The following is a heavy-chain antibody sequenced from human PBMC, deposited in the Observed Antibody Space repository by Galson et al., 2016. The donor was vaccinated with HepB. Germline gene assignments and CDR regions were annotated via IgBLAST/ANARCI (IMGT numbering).Heavy chain of an antibody. V-gene: IGHV3-53*01. CDR3: AGEIGIANGIDV. CDR2: IHGADNI. Sequence: SLRLSCAASGVIVSSMYMNWVRQAPGKGLEWVSVIHGADNIYYADSVKGRFTLSRENRKNMMYLQMNSLRAEDTADDYCAGEIGIANGIDVWGQGTTVTVS. D-gene: IGHD6-13*01. CDR1: GVIVSSMY. J-gene: IGHJ6*02.